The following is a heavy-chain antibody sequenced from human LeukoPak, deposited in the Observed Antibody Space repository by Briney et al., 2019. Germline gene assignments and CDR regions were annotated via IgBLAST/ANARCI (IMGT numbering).Heavy chain of an antibody. CDR1: GFTFSSYA. CDR3: ARESYSDSWYADY. Sequence: GGSLRLSCAASGFTFSSYAMHWVRQAPGKGLEWVAVISYDGSNKYYADSVKGRFTISRDNSKNTLYLQMNSLRAEDTAVYYCARESYSDSWYADYWGQGTLVTVSS. CDR2: ISYDGSNK. D-gene: IGHD6-13*01. V-gene: IGHV3-30-3*01. J-gene: IGHJ4*02.